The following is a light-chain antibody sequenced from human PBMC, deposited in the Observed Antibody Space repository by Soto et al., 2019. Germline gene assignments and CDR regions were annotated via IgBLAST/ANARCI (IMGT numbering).Light chain of an antibody. Sequence: DIQMTQSPSTLSASVGDRVTITCRASQSISSWLAWYQQKPGKAPKLLIYDASSLESGVPSRFSGSGSWTEFTLTISSLQPDDFATYYCQQYNTYPMYTFGQGTKLEIK. V-gene: IGKV1-5*01. CDR2: DAS. J-gene: IGKJ2*01. CDR1: QSISSW. CDR3: QQYNTYPMYT.